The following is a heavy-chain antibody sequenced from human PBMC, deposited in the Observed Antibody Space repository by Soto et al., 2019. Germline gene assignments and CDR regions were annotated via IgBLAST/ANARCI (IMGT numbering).Heavy chain of an antibody. J-gene: IGHJ5*02. CDR1: GGSISSYY. V-gene: IGHV4-59*01. CDR3: ARGGPYDFWSGYYTGGWFDP. CDR2: IYCSGST. Sequence: SETLSLTCTVSGGSISSYYWSWIRQPPGKGLEWIGYIYCSGSTNYNPSLKSRVTISVDTSKNQFSLKLSSVTAADTAVYYCARGGPYDFWSGYYTGGWFDPWGQGTLVTVSS. D-gene: IGHD3-3*01.